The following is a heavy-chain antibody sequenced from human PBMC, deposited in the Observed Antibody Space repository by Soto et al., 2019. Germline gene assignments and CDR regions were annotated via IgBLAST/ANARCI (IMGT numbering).Heavy chain of an antibody. J-gene: IGHJ4*02. CDR1: GGSITDYY. CDR3: ARARVGRGRYFDY. CDR2: IYDSGTT. Sequence: PSETLSLTCNVSGGSITDYYWSWIRQPPGKGLEWIGYIYDSGTTNYKPSLESRVTISVDTSKNQFSLTLTSVTAADTAVYYCARARVGRGRYFDYWGQGAQVTVSS. V-gene: IGHV4-59*01. D-gene: IGHD3-10*01.